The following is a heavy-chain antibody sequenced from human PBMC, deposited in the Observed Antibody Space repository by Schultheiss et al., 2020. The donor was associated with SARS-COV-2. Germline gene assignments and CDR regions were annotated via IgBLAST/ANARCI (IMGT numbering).Heavy chain of an antibody. CDR3: ARSRRPQTYNWFDP. Sequence: ASVKVSCKASGYTFISYYMDWVRQAPGQGLEWMGIINPSGGSTSYAQKFQGRVTITADESTSTAYMELSSLRSEDTAVYYCARSRRPQTYNWFDPWGQGTLVTVSS. V-gene: IGHV1-46*01. J-gene: IGHJ5*02. CDR2: INPSGGST. CDR1: GYTFISYY.